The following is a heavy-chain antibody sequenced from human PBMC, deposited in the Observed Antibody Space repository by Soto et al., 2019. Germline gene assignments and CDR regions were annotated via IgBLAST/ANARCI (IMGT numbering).Heavy chain of an antibody. D-gene: IGHD3-10*01. CDR2: VSSDGSNK. Sequence: QVHLEESGGGVVHPGRSLRLSCAASGFTFNTYAVHWVRQAPGKGLEWVAVVSSDGSNKYYSDSVKGRFSISRDNSNNPLPLQMNSLRTEDSAAYYCAGGDITVLRGVDYWGRGTLVTVSS. CDR3: AGGDITVLRGVDY. CDR1: GFTFNTYA. V-gene: IGHV3-30*04. J-gene: IGHJ4*02.